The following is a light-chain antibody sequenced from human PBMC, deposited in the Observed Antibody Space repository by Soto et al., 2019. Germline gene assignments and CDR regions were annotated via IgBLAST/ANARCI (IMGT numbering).Light chain of an antibody. CDR2: SNF. CDR3: QSYDTRLGDWV. CDR1: DSNIGAGYD. J-gene: IGLJ3*02. V-gene: IGLV1-40*01. Sequence: QAVVTQPPSVSGAPGQTVTISCSGSDSNIGAGYDLHWYQQIPGTAPKLLIHSNFLRASGVPDRFSASKSVTSASLAIIGLQADDEADYYCQSYDTRLGDWVFGGGTQLTVL.